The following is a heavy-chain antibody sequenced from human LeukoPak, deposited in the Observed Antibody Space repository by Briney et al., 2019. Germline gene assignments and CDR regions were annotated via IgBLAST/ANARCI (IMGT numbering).Heavy chain of an antibody. CDR2: ISGSGAGT. J-gene: IGHJ4*02. D-gene: IGHD2-2*01. V-gene: IGHV3-23*01. CDR1: GFTVSSDE. Sequence: GGSLRLSCAASGFTVSSDEMSWVRQAPGKGLQWVSVISGSGAGTYYADSVKGRFTISRDNSKNTLFLQMNSLRAEDTAVYYCANHLACGSTSCPPFDDWGQGTLVTVSS. CDR3: ANHLACGSTSCPPFDD.